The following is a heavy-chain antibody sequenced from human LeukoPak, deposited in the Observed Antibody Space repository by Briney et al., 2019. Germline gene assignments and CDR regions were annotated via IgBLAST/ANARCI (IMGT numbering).Heavy chain of an antibody. J-gene: IGHJ6*03. CDR2: IYSGGST. V-gene: IGHV3-53*01. Sequence: GGSLRLSCAASGFTVSSYYMSWVRQAPGKGLEWVSVIYSGGSTNYADSVKGRFTISRDNAKNTLYLQMSSLRVEDTAVYYCARGPIVVGTYYYMDVWGKGTTVTVSS. D-gene: IGHD2-2*01. CDR3: ARGPIVVGTYYYMDV. CDR1: GFTVSSYY.